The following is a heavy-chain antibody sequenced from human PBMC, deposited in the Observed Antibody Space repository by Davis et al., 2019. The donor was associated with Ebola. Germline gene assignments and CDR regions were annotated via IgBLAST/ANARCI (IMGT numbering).Heavy chain of an antibody. V-gene: IGHV4-39*01. CDR3: ARGTRRIDLDY. CDR2: IYYSGST. D-gene: IGHD3-16*02. J-gene: IGHJ4*02. CDR1: GGSISSGGY. Sequence: MPSETLSLTCTVSGGSISSGGYWAWIRQPPGKGLEWIGSIYYSGSTYYNPSLKSRVTISVDTSKNQFSLKLSSVTAADTAVYYCARGTRRIDLDYWGQGTLVTVSS.